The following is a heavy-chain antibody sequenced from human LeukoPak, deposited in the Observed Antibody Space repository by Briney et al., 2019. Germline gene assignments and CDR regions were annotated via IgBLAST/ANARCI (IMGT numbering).Heavy chain of an antibody. J-gene: IGHJ5*02. CDR3: ARTHHYDILTWILRFDP. CDR1: GGTFSSYA. Sequence: ASVKVFCKASGGTFSSYAISWVRQAPGQGLEWIGGIIPIFGTANYAQKFQGRVTITADKSTSTAYMELSSLRSEDTAVYYCARTHHYDILTWILRFDPWGQGTLVTVSS. CDR2: IIPIFGTA. V-gene: IGHV1-69*06. D-gene: IGHD3-9*01.